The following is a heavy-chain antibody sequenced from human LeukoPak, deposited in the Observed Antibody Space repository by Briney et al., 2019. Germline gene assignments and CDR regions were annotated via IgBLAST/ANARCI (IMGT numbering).Heavy chain of an antibody. CDR1: GGTFTSSA. CDR3: ARSLTWIQLWHAFDI. D-gene: IGHD5-18*01. V-gene: IGHV1-69*05. J-gene: IGHJ3*02. Sequence: SVKVSCKASGGTFTSSAISWVRQAPGQGREWMGRIIPIFGTANYAQKFQGRVTTTTDESTSTAYMELSSLRSEDTAVYYCARSLTWIQLWHAFDIWGQGTMVTVSS. CDR2: IIPIFGTA.